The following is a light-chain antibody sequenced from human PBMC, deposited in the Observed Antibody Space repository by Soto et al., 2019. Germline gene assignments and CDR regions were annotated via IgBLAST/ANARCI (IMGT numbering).Light chain of an antibody. V-gene: IGKV4-1*01. CDR1: QSVLYSSNNKNY. CDR3: QQYYTTPRT. Sequence: DIVMTQSPDSLAVSLGERATINCKSSQSVLYSSNNKNYLAWYQQKPGQPPKLLIYWASTRESGVPDRFSGSRSGTDFTLTISSLQAEDVAVYYCQQYYTTPRTFGQGTKVQLK. CDR2: WAS. J-gene: IGKJ1*01.